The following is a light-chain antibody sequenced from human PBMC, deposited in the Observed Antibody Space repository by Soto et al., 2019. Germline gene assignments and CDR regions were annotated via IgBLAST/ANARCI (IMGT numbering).Light chain of an antibody. CDR2: RAS. CDR3: QHMST. Sequence: DIPMTQSPSTLSASVGDRVTITCRASQTISSSLAWYQQKPGKAPKPLIYRASSLESGVPSRFSGSGSGTDFTLTISSLQPDDYETYFCQHMSTFGQGTKVEIK. J-gene: IGKJ1*01. CDR1: QTISSS. V-gene: IGKV1-5*03.